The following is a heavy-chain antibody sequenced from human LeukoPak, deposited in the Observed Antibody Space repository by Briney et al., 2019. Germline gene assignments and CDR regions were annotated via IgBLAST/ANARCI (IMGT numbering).Heavy chain of an antibody. CDR2: IDGGGGPT. D-gene: IGHD3-16*01. CDR3: AKLGGQEVYNYYVGV. V-gene: IGHV3-23*01. CDR1: GFTFRNYA. J-gene: IGHJ6*03. Sequence: GGSLRLSCAASGFTFRNYAMSWVRQAPGKGLEWVSVIDGGGGPTYYADSVKGRFTISRDNSKNTLYLQMNSLRAEDTAVYYCAKLGGQEVYNYYVGVWGKGTTVAVSS.